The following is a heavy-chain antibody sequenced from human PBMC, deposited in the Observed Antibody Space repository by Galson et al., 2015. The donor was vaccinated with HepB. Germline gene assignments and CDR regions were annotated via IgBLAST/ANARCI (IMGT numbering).Heavy chain of an antibody. J-gene: IGHJ4*02. Sequence: SLRLSCAASGFTFSSYAMHWVRQAPGKGLEWVALMWYEGSNKYYADSVQGRFTISRDNSKNTLYLQMNSLRAEDTAVYYCARGSSLYGSGSYFDYWGQGTLVTVSS. D-gene: IGHD3-10*01. CDR2: MWYEGSNK. V-gene: IGHV3-33*01. CDR1: GFTFSSYA. CDR3: ARGSSLYGSGSYFDY.